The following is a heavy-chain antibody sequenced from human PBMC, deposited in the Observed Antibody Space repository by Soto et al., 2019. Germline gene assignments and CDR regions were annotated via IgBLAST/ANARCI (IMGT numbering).Heavy chain of an antibody. D-gene: IGHD3-3*01. CDR2: IYNSGIT. V-gene: IGHV4-59*02. J-gene: IGHJ4*01. CDR1: GGSVSSYF. Sequence: SETLSLTCTVSGGSVSSYFWSWIRQPPGKEPEWIGYIYNSGITDYNPSLKSRVTISVDTSKNHFSLNLRSVTAADTAVYYCARENDPSGYFHHWGHGTLVTVSS. CDR3: ARENDPSGYFHH.